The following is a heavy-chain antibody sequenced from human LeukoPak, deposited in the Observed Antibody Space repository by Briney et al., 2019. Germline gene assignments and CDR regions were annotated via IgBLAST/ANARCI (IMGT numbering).Heavy chain of an antibody. J-gene: IGHJ4*02. Sequence: QSGGSLRLSCAASGFTFSSYGMSWVRQAPGKGLEWVSAISGSGGSTYYADSVKGRFTISRDNSKNTLYLQMNSLRAEDTAVYYCAKCMYGIYIAAAGDYWGQGTLVTVSS. CDR2: ISGSGGST. V-gene: IGHV3-23*01. D-gene: IGHD6-13*01. CDR3: AKCMYGIYIAAAGDY. CDR1: GFTFSSYG.